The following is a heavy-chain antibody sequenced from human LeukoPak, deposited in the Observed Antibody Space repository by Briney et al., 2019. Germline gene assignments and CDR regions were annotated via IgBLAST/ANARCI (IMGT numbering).Heavy chain of an antibody. V-gene: IGHV3-23*01. CDR1: GFSFSSYA. CDR3: AKVAVGSCWTHPFDN. CDR2: ISGSGGST. J-gene: IGHJ4*03. D-gene: IGHD6-19*01. Sequence: GASLSLSCAVSGFSFSSYAMSCVRQEPGEWPEWVLAISGSGGSTYYADSVKERFTISRDNSKNTLYLQVSSLRAEDTAVYYCAKVAVGSCWTHPFDNWGQGTLVTVSA.